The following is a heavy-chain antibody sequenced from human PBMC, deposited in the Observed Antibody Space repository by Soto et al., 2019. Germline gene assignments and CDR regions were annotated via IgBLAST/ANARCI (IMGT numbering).Heavy chain of an antibody. V-gene: IGHV3-30*18. D-gene: IGHD3-9*01. J-gene: IGHJ3*02. Sequence: GGSLRLSCAASGFTFSSYGMHWVRQAPGKGLEWVALISYDGSHKYYADSVKGRFTISRDNSKNTLYLQMNSLRAEDTAVYYCAKKTYYDILTGYDAFDIWGQGTMVTVSS. CDR3: AKKTYYDILTGYDAFDI. CDR2: ISYDGSHK. CDR1: GFTFSSYG.